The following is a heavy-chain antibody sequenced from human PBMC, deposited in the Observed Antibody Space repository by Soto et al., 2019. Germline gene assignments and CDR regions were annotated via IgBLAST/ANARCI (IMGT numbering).Heavy chain of an antibody. Sequence: GGSLRLSCAAPGFIFFNFSMYWVRRAPGKGLEWVSSIRQSGDRSSYADSAKGRFTISRDNSKNTLYLQMNGLRLDDTAVYYCVTAVRTRLDNWGPGTLVTVSS. CDR3: VTAVRTRLDN. V-gene: IGHV3-23*01. CDR2: IRQSGDRS. D-gene: IGHD3-10*01. J-gene: IGHJ4*02. CDR1: GFIFFNFS.